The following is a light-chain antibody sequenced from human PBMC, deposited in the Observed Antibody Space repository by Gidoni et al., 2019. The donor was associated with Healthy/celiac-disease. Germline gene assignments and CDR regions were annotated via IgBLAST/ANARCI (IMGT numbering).Light chain of an antibody. CDR2: DAS. J-gene: IGKJ4*01. CDR1: QDINNY. Sequence: DIQMTQSPSSLSASVGDRVTITCQASQDINNYLNWFQQKPGKAPKLLIYDASHLETGVPSRFSGSGSGTDFTFTISSLQPEDIATYFCQQYDDLPLTFGGXAKVEIK. CDR3: QQYDDLPLT. V-gene: IGKV1-33*01.